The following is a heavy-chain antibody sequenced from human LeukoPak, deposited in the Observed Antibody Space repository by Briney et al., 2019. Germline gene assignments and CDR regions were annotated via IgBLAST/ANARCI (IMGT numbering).Heavy chain of an antibody. Sequence: SETLSLTCTVSGGSISSYYWSWIRQPPGKGLEWIGHIYYSGSTNYNPSLKSRVTILVDTSKNQFSLKLSSVTAADTAVYYCAREGSSWSFDYWGQGTLVTVSS. CDR3: AREGSSWSFDY. D-gene: IGHD6-13*01. V-gene: IGHV4-59*01. J-gene: IGHJ4*02. CDR2: IYYSGST. CDR1: GGSISSYY.